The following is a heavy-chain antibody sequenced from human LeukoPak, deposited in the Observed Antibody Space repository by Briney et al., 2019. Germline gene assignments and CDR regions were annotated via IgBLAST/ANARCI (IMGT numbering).Heavy chain of an antibody. CDR1: GGSFSGYY. J-gene: IGHJ4*02. CDR3: ARVSPYYDILTLPIDY. CDR2: INHSGST. Sequence: SETLSLTCAVYGGSFSGYYWSWIRQPPGKGLEWIGEINHSGSTNYNPSLKSRVTISVDTSKNQFFLKLSSVTAADTAVYYCARVSPYYDILTLPIDYWGQGTLVTVSS. V-gene: IGHV4-34*01. D-gene: IGHD3-9*01.